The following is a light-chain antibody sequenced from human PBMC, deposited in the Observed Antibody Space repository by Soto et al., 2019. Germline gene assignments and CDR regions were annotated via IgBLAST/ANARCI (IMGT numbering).Light chain of an antibody. CDR3: QQRSNWPPWT. CDR2: DAS. J-gene: IGKJ2*02. Sequence: EIVLTQSPATLSLSPGERATLSCRASQSVSSYLAWYQQKPGQAPRLLIYDASNRATGIPARFSGSGSGTDFTLTISSLEPEDFAGNYCQQRSNWPPWTFGQGTKMEIK. CDR1: QSVSSY. V-gene: IGKV3-11*01.